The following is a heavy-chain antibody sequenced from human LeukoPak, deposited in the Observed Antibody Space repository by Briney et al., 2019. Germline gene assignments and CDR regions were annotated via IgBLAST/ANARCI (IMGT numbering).Heavy chain of an antibody. CDR3: AIERWGSFNWFDP. J-gene: IGHJ5*02. D-gene: IGHD3-16*01. CDR1: GYTLTSYA. CDR2: LNGGSGAT. V-gene: IGHV1-3*01. Sequence: ASVKVFCKASGYTLTSYAIHWVRQAPGQMLEWMGWLNGGSGATKYSQKFQGRVTITRDTSATTAYMELSSMRSEDTAVYYCAIERWGSFNWFDPWGRGTLVTVSS.